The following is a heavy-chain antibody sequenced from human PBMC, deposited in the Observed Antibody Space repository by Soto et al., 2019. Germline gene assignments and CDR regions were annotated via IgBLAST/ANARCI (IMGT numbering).Heavy chain of an antibody. V-gene: IGHV1-3*01. CDR3: ARDSYYGSGSHEAPALDI. D-gene: IGHD3-10*01. CDR2: INAGNGNT. CDR1: GYTFTSYA. J-gene: IGHJ3*02. Sequence: GASVKVSCKASGYTFTSYAMHWVRQAPGQRLEWMGWINAGNGNTKYSQKFQGRVTITRDTSASTAYMELSSLRSEDTAVYYCARDSYYGSGSHEAPALDIWGQGTMVTVSS.